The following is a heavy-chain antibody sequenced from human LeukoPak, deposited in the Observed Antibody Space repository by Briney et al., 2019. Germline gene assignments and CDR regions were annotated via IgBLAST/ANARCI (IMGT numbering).Heavy chain of an antibody. CDR2: ISSSSSYI. Sequence: GGSLRLSCAASGFTFSSYSMNWVRQAPGKGLEWVSSISSSSSYIYYADSVKGRFTISRDNAKNSLYLQMNSLRAEDTAVYYCARNHGQLWLPFTQTFDYWGQGTLVTVSS. CDR1: GFTFSSYS. D-gene: IGHD5-18*01. J-gene: IGHJ4*02. CDR3: ARNHGQLWLPFTQTFDY. V-gene: IGHV3-21*01.